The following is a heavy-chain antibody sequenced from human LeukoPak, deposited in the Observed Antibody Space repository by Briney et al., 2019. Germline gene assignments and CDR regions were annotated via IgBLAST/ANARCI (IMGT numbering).Heavy chain of an antibody. J-gene: IGHJ4*02. CDR2: ISSSGSTI. CDR1: GFTFSDYY. V-gene: IGHV3-11*04. CDR3: ARAGYSGSYYFDY. Sequence: GGSLRLXCAASGFTFSDYYMSWIRQAPGKGLESVSYISSSGSTIYYADSVKGRFTISRDNAKNSLYLQMNSLRAEDTAVYYCARAGYSGSYYFDYWGQGTLVTVSS. D-gene: IGHD1-26*01.